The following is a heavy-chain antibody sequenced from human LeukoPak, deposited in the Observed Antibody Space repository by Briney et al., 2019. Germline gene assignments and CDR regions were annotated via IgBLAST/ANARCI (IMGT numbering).Heavy chain of an antibody. V-gene: IGHV3-23*01. D-gene: IGHD5-24*01. Sequence: GGSLRLSCAASGFTFSSYAMSWVRQAPGKGLEWVSAISGSGGSTYYAGSVKGRFTISRDNAKNSLYLQMNSLRAEDTAVYYCARARWLQLFDYWGQGTLVTVSS. J-gene: IGHJ4*02. CDR2: ISGSGGST. CDR3: ARARWLQLFDY. CDR1: GFTFSSYA.